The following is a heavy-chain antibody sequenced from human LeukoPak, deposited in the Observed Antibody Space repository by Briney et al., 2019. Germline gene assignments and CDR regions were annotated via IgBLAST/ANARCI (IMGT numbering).Heavy chain of an antibody. Sequence: PGGSLRLSCAASGFTFSGYRMHWVRQAPGKGLVWVSRINSDGSSTNYADSVKGRFTISRDNAKNTLHLQMNSLRAEDTAVYYCARGARGSGTASDYWGQGTLVTVSS. CDR1: GFTFSGYR. CDR3: ARGARGSGTASDY. D-gene: IGHD3-10*01. J-gene: IGHJ4*02. V-gene: IGHV3-74*01. CDR2: INSDGSST.